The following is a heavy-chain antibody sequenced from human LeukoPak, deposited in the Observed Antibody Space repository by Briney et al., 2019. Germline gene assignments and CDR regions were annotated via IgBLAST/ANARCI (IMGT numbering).Heavy chain of an antibody. CDR3: ATSRRYFDWLLYYFDY. D-gene: IGHD3-9*01. Sequence: GASVKVSCKVSGYTLTELSMHWVRQAPGKGLEWMGGFDPEDGETIYAQRFQGRVTMTEDTSTDTAYMELSSLRSEDTAVYYCATSRRYFDWLLYYFDYWGQGTLVTVSS. CDR1: GYTLTELS. V-gene: IGHV1-24*01. J-gene: IGHJ4*02. CDR2: FDPEDGET.